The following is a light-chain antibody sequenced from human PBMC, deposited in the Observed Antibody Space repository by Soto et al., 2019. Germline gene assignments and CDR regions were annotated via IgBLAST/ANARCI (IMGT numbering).Light chain of an antibody. CDR3: QQYNSWPAFT. CDR2: GTS. Sequence: EIVMPQSPSTLSVSPGERATLSCRASQSVSSNLAWYQQQPGQAPRLLIYGTSSRATGVPARFSGSGSGTEFTLPIISLQSEDFAVYYCQQYNSWPAFTFGPGTKVEIK. CDR1: QSVSSN. V-gene: IGKV3-15*01. J-gene: IGKJ3*01.